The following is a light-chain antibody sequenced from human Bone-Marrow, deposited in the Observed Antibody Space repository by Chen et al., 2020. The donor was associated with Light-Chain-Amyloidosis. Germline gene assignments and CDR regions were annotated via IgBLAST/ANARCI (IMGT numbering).Light chain of an antibody. CDR1: SSDGGGYDF. V-gene: IGLV2-11*01. CDR3: CSYAGSYSLYV. CDR2: DVS. J-gene: IGLJ1*01. Sequence: QAALTQPRSVSGSPGQSVSISCTGTSSDGGGYDFVSWYQKHPVKAPKLMIYDVSKRPSGVPDRFSGSKSGNTASLTIAGLQADDEADYYCCSYAGSYSLYVFGSGTKVTVL.